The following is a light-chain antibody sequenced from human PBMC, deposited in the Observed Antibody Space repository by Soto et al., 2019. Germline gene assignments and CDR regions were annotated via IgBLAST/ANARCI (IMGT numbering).Light chain of an antibody. CDR1: SSDVGSYNL. CDR2: EGS. J-gene: IGLJ1*01. CDR3: CSYAGSSDV. V-gene: IGLV2-23*01. Sequence: QSVLTQPASVSGSPGQSITISCTGTSSDVGSYNLVSWYRQHPGKAPKLMIYEGSKRPSGVSNRFSGSKSGNTASLTISGLQAEDEADYYCCSYAGSSDVFGTGTKVTVL.